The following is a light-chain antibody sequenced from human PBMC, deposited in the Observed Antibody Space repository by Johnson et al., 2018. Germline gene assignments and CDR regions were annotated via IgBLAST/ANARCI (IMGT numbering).Light chain of an antibody. CDR3: GTWDSSLSAGNV. CDR1: SSNIGNNY. J-gene: IGLJ1*01. V-gene: IGLV1-51*02. CDR2: EYN. Sequence: QSVLTQPPSVSAAPGQKVTISCSGSSSNIGNNYVSWYQQLPGTAPKLLVYEYNKRPSGIPYRFSGSKSGTSATLGITGLYTGDEADYCCGTWDSSLSAGNVFGTGTKVTVL.